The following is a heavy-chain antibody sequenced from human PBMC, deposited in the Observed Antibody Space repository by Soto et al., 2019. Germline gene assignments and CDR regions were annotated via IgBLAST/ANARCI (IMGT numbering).Heavy chain of an antibody. Sequence: QVQLQESGPGLVKPSQTLSLTCTVSGGSFSSGDYYWSWIRQPPGKGLEWIGYIYYTGSTYYHPSLQGRATMPVDTSTNQFSLRLSSVTAADTAGYYCARVPAGGNSDYFDSWGPGTLVTVSS. CDR1: GGSFSSGDYY. CDR3: ARVPAGGNSDYFDS. V-gene: IGHV4-30-4*01. CDR2: IYYTGST. D-gene: IGHD2-21*02. J-gene: IGHJ4*02.